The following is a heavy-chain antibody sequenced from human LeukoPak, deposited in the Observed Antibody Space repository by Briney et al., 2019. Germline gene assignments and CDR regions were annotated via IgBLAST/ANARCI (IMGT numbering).Heavy chain of an antibody. CDR2: IYYRGST. CDR1: GGSMNNYY. CDR3: ARDVPRSTTWLDP. Sequence: PSETLSLTCTVSGGSMNNYYWSWIRQPPGKGLEWIGYIYYRGSTNYNPSLKSRVTISVDTSKNQFSLKLSSVTAADTAVYYCARDVPRSTTWLDPWGQGTLVTVSS. D-gene: IGHD2-2*01. V-gene: IGHV4-59*12. J-gene: IGHJ5*02.